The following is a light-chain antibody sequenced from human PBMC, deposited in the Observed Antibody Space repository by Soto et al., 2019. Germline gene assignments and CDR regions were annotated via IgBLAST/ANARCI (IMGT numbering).Light chain of an antibody. J-gene: IGLJ2*01. CDR3: QSYDSSLIGV. Sequence: QSVLTQPPSVSGAPGQRVTISCTGSSSNIGAGYDVHWYQQLPGTAPKLLIYGNSNRPSGVPDRFSGSKSGTSASLAITGLQAEDEADDYCQSYDSSLIGVFGGGTKLTVL. CDR2: GNS. V-gene: IGLV1-40*01. CDR1: SSNIGAGYD.